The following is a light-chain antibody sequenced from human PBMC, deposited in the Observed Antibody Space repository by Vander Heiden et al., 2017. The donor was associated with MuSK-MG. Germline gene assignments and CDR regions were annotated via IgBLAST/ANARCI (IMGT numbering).Light chain of an antibody. CDR1: SSDVGGYNY. J-gene: IGLJ3*02. V-gene: IGLV2-14*03. CDR2: DVS. CDR3: TSYTSSSTRVM. Sequence: QSALTQPASVSGSPGQSITNSCTGTSSDVGGYNYVSWYQQHPGKAPKLMIYDVSNRPSGVSDRFSGSKSGNTASLTISGLQAEDEATYYCTSYTSSSTRVMFGGGTKLTVL.